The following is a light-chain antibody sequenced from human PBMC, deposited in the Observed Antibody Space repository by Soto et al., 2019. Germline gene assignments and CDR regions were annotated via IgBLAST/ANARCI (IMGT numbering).Light chain of an antibody. Sequence: EIVMTQSPATLSVSPGERATLSCRASQSVSSNLAWYQQKPGQAPRLLIYGAFTRATDIPARFSGSGSGTEVTLTISGLQSEDFAVYYCQQHNNWPPWTFGQGTKVESK. CDR2: GAF. CDR3: QQHNNWPPWT. J-gene: IGKJ1*01. CDR1: QSVSSN. V-gene: IGKV3-15*01.